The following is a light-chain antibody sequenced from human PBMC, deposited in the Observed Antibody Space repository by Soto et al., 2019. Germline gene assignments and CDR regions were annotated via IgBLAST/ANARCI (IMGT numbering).Light chain of an antibody. CDR1: SSDVGSYNL. Sequence: QSVLTQPASVSGSPGQSITISCTGTSSDVGSYNLVSWYQQHPGKAPKLMIYEVSKRPSGVSNRFSGSKSGNTASLTISGLQAEDFADYYCCSYAGSSTFVFGTGTKVTVL. CDR3: CSYAGSSTFV. V-gene: IGLV2-23*02. CDR2: EVS. J-gene: IGLJ1*01.